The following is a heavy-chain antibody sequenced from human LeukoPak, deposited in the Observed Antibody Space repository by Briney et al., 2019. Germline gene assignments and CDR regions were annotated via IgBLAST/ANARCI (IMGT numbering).Heavy chain of an antibody. V-gene: IGHV3-23*01. CDR1: GFTFSSYA. Sequence: QPGGSLRLPCAASGFTFSSYAMSWVRQAPGKGLEWVSAISGSGGSTYYADSVKGRFTISRDNSKNTLYLQMNSLRVEDTAVYYCAKLRRYSGSFLYYFDYWGQGTLVTVSS. D-gene: IGHD1-26*01. J-gene: IGHJ4*02. CDR2: ISGSGGST. CDR3: AKLRRYSGSFLYYFDY.